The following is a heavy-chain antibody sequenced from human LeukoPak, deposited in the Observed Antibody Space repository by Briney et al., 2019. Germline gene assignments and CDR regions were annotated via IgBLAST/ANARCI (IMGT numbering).Heavy chain of an antibody. D-gene: IGHD4-23*01. CDR3: ATAGPNYGGDFDY. CDR2: INHSGST. Sequence: PSETLSLTCAVYGGSFSGYYWSWIRQPPGKGLEWIGEINHSGSTNYNPSLKSRVTISVDTSKNQFSLKLSSVTAADTAVYYCATAGPNYGGDFDYWGQGTLVTVSS. V-gene: IGHV4-34*01. J-gene: IGHJ4*02. CDR1: GGSFSGYY.